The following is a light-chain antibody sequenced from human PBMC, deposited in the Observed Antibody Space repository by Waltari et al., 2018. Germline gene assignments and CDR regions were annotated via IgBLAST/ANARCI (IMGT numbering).Light chain of an antibody. J-gene: IGLJ3*02. CDR3: KSRDSSGNLLV. CDR2: PEN. Sequence: SSELTQDPAVSVALGQTVRITCQGDSVRSFSASWYQQKPGPAPRLVLYPENNRPSGIPDRFSGSTSGNTASLTITGTQAEDEADYYCKSRDSSGNLLVFGGGTKLTVL. V-gene: IGLV3-19*01. CDR1: SVRSFS.